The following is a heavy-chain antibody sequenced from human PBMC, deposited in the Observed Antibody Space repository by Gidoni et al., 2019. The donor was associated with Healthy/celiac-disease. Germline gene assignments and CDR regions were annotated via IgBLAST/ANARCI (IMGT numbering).Heavy chain of an antibody. Sequence: QVQLVESGGGVVQPGRSLRLSCAASGFPFSSYAMHWVRQAPGKGLEWVAVISYDGSNKYYADSVKGRFTISRDNSKNTLYLQMNSLRAEDTAVYYCARGWGWLVGTVTGDLDYWGQGTLVTVSS. CDR2: ISYDGSNK. CDR1: GFPFSSYA. CDR3: ARGWGWLVGTVTGDLDY. V-gene: IGHV3-30-3*01. J-gene: IGHJ4*02. D-gene: IGHD4-4*01.